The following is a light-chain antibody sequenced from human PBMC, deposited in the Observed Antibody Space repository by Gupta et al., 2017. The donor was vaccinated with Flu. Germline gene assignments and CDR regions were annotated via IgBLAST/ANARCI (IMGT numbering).Light chain of an antibody. J-gene: IGKJ1*01. CDR2: KAS. CDR1: QSLNNW. CDR3: QHYNCTSWT. Sequence: DIQVTQSPSTLSASVGDRVTITCRASQSLNNWLAWYQQKPGKAPKLLIYKASGLETGVSSRFSGSGSGTEYTLTISSLRPDDFATYYCQHYNCTSWTFGQGTKVEIK. V-gene: IGKV1-5*03.